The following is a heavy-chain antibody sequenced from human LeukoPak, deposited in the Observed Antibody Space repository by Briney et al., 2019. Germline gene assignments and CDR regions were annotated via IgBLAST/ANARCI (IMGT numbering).Heavy chain of an antibody. V-gene: IGHV3-21*01. CDR1: GSTFSSYS. Sequence: GGSLRLSCAASGSTFSSYSMNWVRQAPGKGLEWVSSISSSSSYIYYADSVKGRFTISRDNAKNSLYLQMNSLRAEDTAVYYCARDYCSGGSCYRNDAFDIWGQGTMVTVSS. J-gene: IGHJ3*02. CDR2: ISSSSSYI. CDR3: ARDYCSGGSCYRNDAFDI. D-gene: IGHD2-15*01.